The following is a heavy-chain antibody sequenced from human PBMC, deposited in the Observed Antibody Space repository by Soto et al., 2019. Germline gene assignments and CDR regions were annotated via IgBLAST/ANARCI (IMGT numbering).Heavy chain of an antibody. V-gene: IGHV1-46*01. CDR3: ARYMRFGELSTRRYYGMDV. Sequence: ASVKVSCKASGYTFTSYYMHWVRQAPGQGLEWMGIINPSGGSTSYAQKFQGRVTMTRDTSTSTVYMELSSLRSEDTAVYYCARYMRFGELSTRRYYGMDVWGQGTTVTVYS. J-gene: IGHJ6*02. D-gene: IGHD3-10*01. CDR2: INPSGGST. CDR1: GYTFTSYY.